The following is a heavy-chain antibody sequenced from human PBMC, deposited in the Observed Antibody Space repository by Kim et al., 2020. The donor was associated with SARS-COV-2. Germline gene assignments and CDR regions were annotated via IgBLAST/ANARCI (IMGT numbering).Heavy chain of an antibody. CDR2: IGTAGDT. J-gene: IGHJ6*02. CDR1: GFTFSSYD. D-gene: IGHD3-22*01. V-gene: IGHV3-13*04. Sequence: GGSLRLSCAASGFTFSSYDMHWVRQATGKGLEWVSAIGTAGDTYYPGSVKSRFTISSENAKNSLYLQMNSLRAGDTAVYYCARASYDSSGYYFSTLLYYYYGRGVWGQETTVTVAS. CDR3: ARASYDSSGYYFSTLLYYYYGRGV.